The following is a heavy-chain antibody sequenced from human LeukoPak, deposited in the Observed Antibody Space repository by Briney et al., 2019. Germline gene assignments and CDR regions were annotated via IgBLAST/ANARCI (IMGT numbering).Heavy chain of an antibody. V-gene: IGHV5-51*01. CDR2: IYPGDSDT. D-gene: IGHD5-18*01. CDR3: ARQGVYSYEDAYYYMDV. Sequence: GESLKISCKGSGYSFTNYWIGWVRQMPGKGLEWMGIIYPGDSDTRYSPSFQGQVTLSADKSITTAYLQWSSLKASDTAMYYCARQGVYSYEDAYYYMDVWGKGTTVTISS. CDR1: GYSFTNYW. J-gene: IGHJ6*03.